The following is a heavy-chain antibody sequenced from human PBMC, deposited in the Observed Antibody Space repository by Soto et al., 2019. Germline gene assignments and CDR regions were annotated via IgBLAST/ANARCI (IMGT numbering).Heavy chain of an antibody. CDR2: IYSSGST. V-gene: IGHV4-4*07. CDR3: ARDWGLHYYGSGGS. Sequence: ETLSLTCTVSGGSISSYYWSWIRQPAGKGLEWIGHIYSSGSTNYNPSLKSRVTMSVDTSKNQFSLKLSSVTAADTAMYYCARDWGLHYYGSGGSWGQGILVTVSS. CDR1: GGSISSYY. D-gene: IGHD3-10*01. J-gene: IGHJ5*02.